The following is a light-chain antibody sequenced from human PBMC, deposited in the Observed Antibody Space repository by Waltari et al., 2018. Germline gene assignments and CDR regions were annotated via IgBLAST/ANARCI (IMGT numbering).Light chain of an antibody. CDR1: KSFSARY. J-gene: IGKJ2*01. V-gene: IGKV3-20*01. CDR3: QQYGHSPRT. Sequence: ETVLTQSPGTLSLSPGSTATLSCRASKSFSARYLAWYQQKPGQAPRLVMYATPTRATGIPDRFSGSGSETDFNLSISRLEPEDFAVYYCQQYGHSPRTFGQGTKLEI. CDR2: ATP.